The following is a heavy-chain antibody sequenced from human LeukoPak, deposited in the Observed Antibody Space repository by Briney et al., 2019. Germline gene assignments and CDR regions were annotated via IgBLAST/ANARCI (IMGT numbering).Heavy chain of an antibody. CDR3: ARGFYDTTPLNYCMDV. D-gene: IGHD3-22*01. V-gene: IGHV3-48*03. CDR2: ISISGNTI. Sequence: GGSLRLSCSASGFTVSGSEMNWVRQAPGKGLEWISFISISGNTIYYADSVKGRFTISRDNAKNSLFLQMNSLRVDDTAVYYCARGFYDTTPLNYCMDVWGKGTTVTVSS. J-gene: IGHJ6*03. CDR1: GFTVSGSE.